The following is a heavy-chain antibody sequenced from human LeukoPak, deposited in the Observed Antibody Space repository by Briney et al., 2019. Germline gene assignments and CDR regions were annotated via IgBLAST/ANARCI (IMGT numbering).Heavy chain of an antibody. CDR3: TGGGGGSDYYYYGMDV. CDR2: IRSKAYGGTT. D-gene: IGHD1-26*01. Sequence: GGSLRLSCTASGFTFGDYAMSWFRQAPGKGLEWVGFIRSKAYGGTTEYAASVKGRFTISRDDSKSIAYLQMNSLKTEDTAVYYCTGGGGGSDYYYYGMDVWGQGTTVTVSS. CDR1: GFTFGDYA. V-gene: IGHV3-49*03. J-gene: IGHJ6*02.